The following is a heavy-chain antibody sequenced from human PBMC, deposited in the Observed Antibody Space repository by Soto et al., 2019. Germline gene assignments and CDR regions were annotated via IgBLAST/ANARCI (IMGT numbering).Heavy chain of an antibody. J-gene: IGHJ4*02. V-gene: IGHV3-30*18. Sequence: QVQLVESGGGVVQPGRSLRLSCAASGFTFSHYAMHWVRQAPGKGLEWVALMSYDGSTEYYADSVKGRFTISRDNSKNTLYLQMNSLRAEDTAVYYCAKDGSNNFDYWGQGTLVTVSS. CDR3: AKDGSNNFDY. D-gene: IGHD1-26*01. CDR1: GFTFSHYA. CDR2: MSYDGSTE.